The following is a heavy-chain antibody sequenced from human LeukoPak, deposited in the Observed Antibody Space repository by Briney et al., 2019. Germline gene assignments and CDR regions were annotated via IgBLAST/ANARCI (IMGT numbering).Heavy chain of an antibody. Sequence: SETLSLICAVYGGSFTDYYWSWIRQSPGKGLEWLGEINHSGSTNYNPSLKSRVTISIDTSKNQFSLRLTSVTAADTAVYYCARGCPRSEVGAVPGTCYFDYWGQGTLVTVSS. D-gene: IGHD6-19*01. V-gene: IGHV4-34*01. CDR2: INHSGST. CDR3: ARGCPRSEVGAVPGTCYFDY. CDR1: GGSFTDYY. J-gene: IGHJ4*02.